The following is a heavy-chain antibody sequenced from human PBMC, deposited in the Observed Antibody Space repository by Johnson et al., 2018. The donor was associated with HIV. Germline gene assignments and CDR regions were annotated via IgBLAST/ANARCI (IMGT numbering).Heavy chain of an antibody. CDR2: IRYDGSNK. J-gene: IGHJ3*02. CDR3: ERGQCPGFVI. CDR1: GFTFSSYG. D-gene: IGHD5/OR15-5a*01. Sequence: QVQLVESGGGVVQPGGSLRLSCAASGFTFSSYGMHWVRQAPGKGLEWVAFIRYDGSNKYYADSVKGRFTISRDNSKNTLYLKMNSLGAEDTAVYYCERGQCPGFVIWGQGTMVTVSS. V-gene: IGHV3-30*02.